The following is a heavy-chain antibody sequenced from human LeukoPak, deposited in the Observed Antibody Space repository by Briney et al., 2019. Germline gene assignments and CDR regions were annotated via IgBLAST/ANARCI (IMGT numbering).Heavy chain of an antibody. CDR3: ARGYDFWSGSYHYYMDV. D-gene: IGHD3-3*01. CDR2: MNPNSGNT. CDR1: GYTFTTYD. J-gene: IGHJ6*03. V-gene: IGHV1-8*03. Sequence: GASVKVSCKASGYTFTTYDINWVRQATGQGLAWMGWMNPNSGNTGYAQKFQGRVTITRNTSISTAYMELSSLRSEDTAVYYCARGYDFWSGSYHYYMDVWGKGTTVTVSS.